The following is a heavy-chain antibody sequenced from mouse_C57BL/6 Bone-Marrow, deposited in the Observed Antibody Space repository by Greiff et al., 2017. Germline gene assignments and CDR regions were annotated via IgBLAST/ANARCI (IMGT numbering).Heavy chain of an antibody. Sequence: EVKLMESGGGLVKPGGSLKLSCAASGFTFSDYGLHWVRQAPEKGLEWVAYISSGSSTIYYADTVKGRFTISRDNAKNTLFLQMTSLRSEDTAMYYCARLSNPFAYWGQGTLVTVSA. D-gene: IGHD2-5*01. V-gene: IGHV5-17*01. CDR3: ARLSNPFAY. J-gene: IGHJ3*01. CDR2: ISSGSSTI. CDR1: GFTFSDYG.